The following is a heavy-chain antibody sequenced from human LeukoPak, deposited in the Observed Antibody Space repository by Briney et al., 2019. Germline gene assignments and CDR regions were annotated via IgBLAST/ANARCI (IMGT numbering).Heavy chain of an antibody. CDR3: AKDLLEYNWNDDGSFDI. D-gene: IGHD1-1*01. Sequence: ASVKVSCKASGYTFTSYGISWVRQAPGQGLEWMGWISAYNGNTNYAQKLQGRVTMTTDTSTSTAYMELRSLRSDDTAVYYCAKDLLEYNWNDDGSFDIWGQGTMVTVSS. CDR2: ISAYNGNT. V-gene: IGHV1-18*01. CDR1: GYTFTSYG. J-gene: IGHJ3*02.